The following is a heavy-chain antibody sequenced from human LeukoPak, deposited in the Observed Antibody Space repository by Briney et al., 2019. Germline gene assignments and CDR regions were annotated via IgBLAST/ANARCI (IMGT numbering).Heavy chain of an antibody. CDR1: GGSISSGSYY. J-gene: IGHJ5*02. Sequence: ASETRSLTCTVFGGSISSGSYYWSWIRQPAGRGLEWIGRIYTSGSTNYNPSLKSRVTISVDTSKNQFSLKLSSVTAADTAVYYCARYDYVWGSGWFDPWGQGTLVTVSS. D-gene: IGHD3-16*01. CDR3: ARYDYVWGSGWFDP. CDR2: IYTSGST. V-gene: IGHV4-61*02.